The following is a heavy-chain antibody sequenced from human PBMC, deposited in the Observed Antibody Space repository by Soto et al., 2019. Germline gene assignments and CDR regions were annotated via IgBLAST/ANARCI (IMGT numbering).Heavy chain of an antibody. CDR2: INHVGGT. D-gene: IGHD3-16*02. Sequence: ETVSLTCAVYGDCLSGSYWTWIRQPPGKGLEWIGEINHVGGTNYNPSLKSRVTMSVDTSQNQFSLRLISVTAADTAMYFCVRILYQLTPPVISPLPWGQATPVTVS. J-gene: IGHJ5*02. CDR3: VRILYQLTPPVISPLP. CDR1: GDCLSGSY. V-gene: IGHV4-34*01.